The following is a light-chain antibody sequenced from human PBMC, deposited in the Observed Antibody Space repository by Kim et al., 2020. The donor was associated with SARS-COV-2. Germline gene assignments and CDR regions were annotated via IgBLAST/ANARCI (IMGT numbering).Light chain of an antibody. J-gene: IGLJ2*01. CDR2: DKN. Sequence: SSELTQDPAVSVALGQTVTITCRGDSLKTSYASWSQQKAGKAPVLVIYDKNSRPSGVPDRFSGSSSGKTASLTITGAQAEDEAEYYCNSRNTTGYHVLFGGGTQLTFL. CDR1: SLKTSY. CDR3: NSRNTTGYHVL. V-gene: IGLV3-19*01.